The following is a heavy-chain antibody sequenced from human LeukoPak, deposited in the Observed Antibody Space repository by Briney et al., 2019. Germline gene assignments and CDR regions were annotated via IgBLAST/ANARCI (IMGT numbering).Heavy chain of an antibody. J-gene: IGHJ3*02. CDR1: GGSISSDGYY. CDR2: IYYSGST. V-gene: IGHV4-31*03. D-gene: IGHD3-10*01. Sequence: PSQTLSLTCTVSGGSISSDGYYWSWIRQHPGKGLEWIGYIYYSGSTYYNPSLKSRVTISVDTSKNQFSLKLSSVTAADTAVYYCARDGRDYYGSGSSILSITKNAFDIWGQGTMVTVSS. CDR3: ARDGRDYYGSGSSILSITKNAFDI.